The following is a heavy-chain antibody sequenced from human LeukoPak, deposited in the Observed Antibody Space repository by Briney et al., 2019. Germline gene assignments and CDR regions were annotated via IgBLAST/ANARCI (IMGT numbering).Heavy chain of an antibody. CDR2: ISGSGDST. J-gene: IGHJ4*02. CDR3: ARGVPYDSWSGPHYSDY. D-gene: IGHD3-3*01. V-gene: IGHV3-23*01. Sequence: GGSLRLSCAASGFTFSSYAMSWVRQAPGKGLEWVSAISGSGDSTYYGDSVKGRFTISRDNSKNTLYLQMNSLRAEDTAVYYCARGVPYDSWSGPHYSDYWGQGTLVTVSS. CDR1: GFTFSSYA.